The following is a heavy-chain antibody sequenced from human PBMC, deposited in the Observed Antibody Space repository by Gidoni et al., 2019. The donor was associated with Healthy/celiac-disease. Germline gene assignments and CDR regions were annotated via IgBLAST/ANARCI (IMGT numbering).Heavy chain of an antibody. D-gene: IGHD2-21*02. CDR2: INHSGST. CDR1: GGSFSGYY. V-gene: IGHV4-34*01. J-gene: IGHJ4*02. CDR3: ARGGGACGGDCYPFDY. Sequence: QVQLQQWGAGLLKPSETLSLTCAVYGGSFSGYYWSWIRQPPGKGLEWIGEINHSGSTNYNPSLKSRVTISVDTSKNQFSLKLSSVTAADTAVYYCARGGGACGGDCYPFDYWGQGTLVTVSS.